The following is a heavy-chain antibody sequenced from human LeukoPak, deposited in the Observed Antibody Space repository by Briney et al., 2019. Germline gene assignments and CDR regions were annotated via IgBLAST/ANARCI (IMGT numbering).Heavy chain of an antibody. CDR3: ARDYTYYYGSGSYAPFY. J-gene: IGHJ4*02. CDR1: GYTFTGYY. V-gene: IGHV1-2*02. Sequence: ASVKVSCKASGYTFTGYYMHWVRQAPGQGLEWMGWINPNSGGTNYAQKFQGRVTMTRDTSISTAYMELSRLRSDDTAVYYCARDYTYYYGSGSYAPFYWGQGTLVTVSS. CDR2: INPNSGGT. D-gene: IGHD3-10*01.